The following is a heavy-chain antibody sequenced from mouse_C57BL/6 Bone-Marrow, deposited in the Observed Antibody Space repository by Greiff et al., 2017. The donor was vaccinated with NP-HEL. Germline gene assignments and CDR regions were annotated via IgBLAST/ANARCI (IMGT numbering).Heavy chain of an antibody. V-gene: IGHV5-4*01. CDR2: ISDGGSYT. CDR1: GFTFSSYA. CDR3: AREGIGPFFAY. J-gene: IGHJ3*01. Sequence: EVHLVESGGGLVKPGGSLKLSCAASGFTFSSYAMSWVRQTPEKRLEWVATISDGGSYTYYPDNVKGRFTISRDNAKNNLYLQMSHLKSEDTAMYYCAREGIGPFFAYWGQGTLVTVSA.